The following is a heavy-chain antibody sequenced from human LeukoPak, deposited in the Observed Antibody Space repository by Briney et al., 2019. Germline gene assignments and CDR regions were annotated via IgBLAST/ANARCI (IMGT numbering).Heavy chain of an antibody. CDR2: INGNNGNT. Sequence: GASVKVSCKASGYTFTRYGISWVRQAPGQGLEWMGWINGNNGNTDYAQKFQGRVTLTTDTSATTAYMEVKSLRSDDTAIYYCARQGPNGGNDDDAFDVWGQGTVVTVA. J-gene: IGHJ3*01. V-gene: IGHV1-18*01. D-gene: IGHD4-23*01. CDR1: GYTFTRYG. CDR3: ARQGPNGGNDDDAFDV.